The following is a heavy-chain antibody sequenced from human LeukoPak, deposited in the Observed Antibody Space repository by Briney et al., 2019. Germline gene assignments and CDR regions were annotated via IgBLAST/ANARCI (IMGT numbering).Heavy chain of an antibody. CDR1: GFTFSSYA. V-gene: IGHV3-23*01. D-gene: IGHD1-26*01. J-gene: IGHJ3*02. CDR3: VRVGPNQRAAFDI. Sequence: PGGSLRLSCAASGFTFSSYAMSWVRQAPGKGLEWVSAISGSGGSTYYADSVKGRFTISRDNSKNTLYLQMNSLRAEDTAVYYCVRVGPNQRAAFDIWGQGTMVTVSS. CDR2: ISGSGGST.